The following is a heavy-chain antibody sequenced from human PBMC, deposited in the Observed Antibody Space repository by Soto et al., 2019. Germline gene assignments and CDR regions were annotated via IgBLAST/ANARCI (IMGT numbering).Heavy chain of an antibody. J-gene: IGHJ1*01. D-gene: IGHD3-22*01. CDR1: GFTFRSYA. Sequence: GGSLRLSCAASGFTFRSYAMHWVRQAPGKGLEWVSTISGSGGNTYYADSVKGRFAISRDNSKNALYLQMNSLRVDDTAVYYCTKDGIEPFWDSSAYWLARGQGPPVTVSS. CDR3: TKDGIEPFWDSSAYWLA. CDR2: ISGSGGNT. V-gene: IGHV3-23*01.